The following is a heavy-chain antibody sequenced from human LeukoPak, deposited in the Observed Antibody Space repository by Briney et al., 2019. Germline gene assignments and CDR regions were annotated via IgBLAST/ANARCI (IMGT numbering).Heavy chain of an antibody. J-gene: IGHJ5*02. V-gene: IGHV3-11*01. CDR1: GFTFSDYY. CDR2: ISCSGSTI. CDR3: ARDLSTEDCGGDCYPNNWFDP. Sequence: GGSLRLSCAASGFTFSDYYMSWIRQAPGKGLEWVSYISCSGSTIYYADFVKGRFTISRDNAKNSLYLQMNSLRAEDTAVYYCARDLSTEDCGGDCYPNNWFDPWGQGTLVTVSS. D-gene: IGHD2-21*01.